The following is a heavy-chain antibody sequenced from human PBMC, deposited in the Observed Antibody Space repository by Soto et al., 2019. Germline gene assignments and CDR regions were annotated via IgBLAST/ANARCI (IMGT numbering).Heavy chain of an antibody. J-gene: IGHJ2*01. Sequence: VQLLESGGGLVQPGGSLRLSCEASGFSFSNYAMSWVRQAPGKGLEWVAVISFNGRKKFYARSVKGRFTISRDNSKNTLYLQINNLRPGDTAVYYCARDWLRRDDILTPSWNFNLWGQGTLVTAS. CDR1: GFSFSNYA. D-gene: IGHD3-9*01. CDR2: ISFNGRKK. CDR3: ARDWLRRDDILTPSWNFNL. V-gene: IGHV3-30*03.